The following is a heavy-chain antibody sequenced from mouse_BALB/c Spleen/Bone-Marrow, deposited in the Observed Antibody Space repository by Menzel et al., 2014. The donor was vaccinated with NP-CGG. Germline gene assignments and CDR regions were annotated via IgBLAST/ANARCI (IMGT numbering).Heavy chain of an antibody. Sequence: VHLVESGGGLAQPGGSLRLSCATSGFTFTDYYMSWVRQPPGKALEWLGFSRNKANGYTTEYSASVKGRFTISRDNSQSILYLQMNTLRAEDSATYYCARDINYDIYWYFDVWGAGTTVTVSS. CDR1: GFTFTDYY. J-gene: IGHJ1*01. V-gene: IGHV7-3*02. D-gene: IGHD2-4*01. CDR2: SRNKANGYTT. CDR3: ARDINYDIYWYFDV.